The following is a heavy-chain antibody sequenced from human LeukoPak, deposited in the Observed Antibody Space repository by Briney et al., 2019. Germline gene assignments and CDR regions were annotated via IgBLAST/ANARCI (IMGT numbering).Heavy chain of an antibody. Sequence: VASVKVSCKASGGTFISYAISWVRQAPGQGLEWMGGIIPIFGTANYAQKFQGRVAITADESTSTAYMELSSLRSEDTAVYYCASSRLYSSSWYYFDYWGQGTLVTVSS. J-gene: IGHJ4*02. D-gene: IGHD6-13*01. V-gene: IGHV1-69*01. CDR3: ASSRLYSSSWYYFDY. CDR1: GGTFISYA. CDR2: IIPIFGTA.